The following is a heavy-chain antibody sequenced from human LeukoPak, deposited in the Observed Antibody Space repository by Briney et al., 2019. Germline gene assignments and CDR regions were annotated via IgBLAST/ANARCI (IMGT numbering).Heavy chain of an antibody. CDR3: TREPNYGCWSAPGAFDI. Sequence: GGSLRLSCTASGFTFGDYATSWVRQAPGKVLEWIGFISNKGFGGTTEYAASVKGRFIISSDDSKNIAYLQMNSLKTEDTAVYFCTREPNYGCWSAPGAFDIWGQGTMVTVSS. J-gene: IGHJ3*02. D-gene: IGHD3-3*01. CDR1: GFTFGDYA. CDR2: ISNKGFGGTT. V-gene: IGHV3-49*04.